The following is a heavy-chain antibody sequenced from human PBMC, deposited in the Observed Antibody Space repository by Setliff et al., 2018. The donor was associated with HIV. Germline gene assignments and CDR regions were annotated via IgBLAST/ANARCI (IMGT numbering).Heavy chain of an antibody. D-gene: IGHD2-2*01. CDR2: IYYMGRT. CDR1: GGSISGSV. Sequence: SETLSLTCTVSGGSISGSVWSWIRQPPGKGLEFVGYIYYMGRTTYNPSLKSRLTISVDKSKSQFSLKVRSVTAADTAVYYCARMDSSTWPDYYFYGMDVWGQGTTVTVPS. CDR3: ARMDSSTWPDYYFYGMDV. V-gene: IGHV4-59*01. J-gene: IGHJ6*02.